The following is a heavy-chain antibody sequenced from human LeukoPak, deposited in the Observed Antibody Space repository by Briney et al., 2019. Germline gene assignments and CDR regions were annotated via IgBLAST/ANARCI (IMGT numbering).Heavy chain of an antibody. CDR3: ASYTVHYYDSSDDAFDI. V-gene: IGHV1-18*01. CDR2: ISAYNGNT. Sequence: GASVKASCKASGYTFTSYGISWVRQAPGQGLEWMGWISAYNGNTNYAQKLQGRVTMTTDTSTSTAYMELRSLRSDDTAVYYCASYTVHYYDSSDDAFDIWGQGTMVTVSS. J-gene: IGHJ3*02. D-gene: IGHD3-22*01. CDR1: GYTFTSYG.